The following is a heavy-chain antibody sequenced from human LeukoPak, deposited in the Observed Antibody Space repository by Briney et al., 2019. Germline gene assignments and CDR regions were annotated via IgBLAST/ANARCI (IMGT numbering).Heavy chain of an antibody. CDR1: GFTFRTHE. CDR3: AREGSTLGSSGSGSHYNFDY. Sequence: PGGSLRLSCAASGFTFRTHEMHWVRQAPGKGPEWVSYISSSGTTIYYADSVRGRFTISRDNAKNSLYLQTNSLRAEDTAVYYCAREGSTLGSSGSGSHYNFDYWGQGTLVTVSS. CDR2: ISSSGTTI. J-gene: IGHJ4*02. V-gene: IGHV3-48*03. D-gene: IGHD3-10*01.